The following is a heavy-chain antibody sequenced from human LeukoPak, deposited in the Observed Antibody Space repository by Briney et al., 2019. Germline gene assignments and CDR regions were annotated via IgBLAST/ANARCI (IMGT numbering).Heavy chain of an antibody. CDR2: IESKTDGGTT. J-gene: IGHJ4*02. V-gene: IGHV3-15*04. CDR1: GFTFSDTW. D-gene: IGHD1-26*01. Sequence: GGSLRLSCAASGFTFSDTWMSWVRQAPGKGLEWIGRIESKTDGGTTDFAAPVKGRFTISRDDSKNTLYLQMNSLKTEDTAVYYCATDLRWELRGDYWGQGTLVTVSS. CDR3: ATDLRWELRGDY.